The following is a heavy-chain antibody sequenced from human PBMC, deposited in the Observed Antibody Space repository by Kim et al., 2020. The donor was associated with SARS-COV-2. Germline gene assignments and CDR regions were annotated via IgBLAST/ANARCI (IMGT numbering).Heavy chain of an antibody. CDR3: ARGRRLAERTRHYYYYGMDV. CDR1: GYTFTSYY. CDR2: INPRGGST. V-gene: IGHV1-46*03. J-gene: IGHJ6*02. D-gene: IGHD1-1*01. Sequence: ASVKVSCKASGYTFTSYYMLWVRQAPGQGLEWMGIINPRGGSTSYAQKFQGRVTMTRDTSTSTVYMELSSLRSEDTAVYYCARGRRLAERTRHYYYYGMDVWGQGTTVTVSS.